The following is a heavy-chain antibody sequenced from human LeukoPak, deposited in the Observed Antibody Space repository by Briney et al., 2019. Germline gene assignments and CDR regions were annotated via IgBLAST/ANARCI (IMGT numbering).Heavy chain of an antibody. J-gene: IGHJ4*02. V-gene: IGHV1-18*01. CDR1: GGTFSSYT. D-gene: IGHD4-17*01. CDR2: ISAYNGNT. Sequence: ASVKVSCKASGGTFSSYTISWVRQAPGQGLEWMGWISAYNGNTNYAQKLQGRVTMTTDTSTSTAYMELRSLRSDDTAVYYCARVLFYGDHRGFDYWGQGTLVTVSS. CDR3: ARVLFYGDHRGFDY.